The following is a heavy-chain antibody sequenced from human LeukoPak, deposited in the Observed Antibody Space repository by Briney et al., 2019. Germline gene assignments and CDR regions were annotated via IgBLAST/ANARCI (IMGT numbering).Heavy chain of an antibody. CDR2: INANGDST. Sequence: GGSLRLSCSVSGFTFSAYAMHWVRQAPGKGLGFFSSINANGDSTYHADSVKGRFTIYRDNSRSTLYLQMTSLRPEDTAVYYCVKIGYSTSSDVDYWGQGTLVTVSS. CDR3: VKIGYSTSSDVDY. J-gene: IGHJ4*02. CDR1: GFTFSAYA. V-gene: IGHV3-64D*09. D-gene: IGHD2/OR15-2a*01.